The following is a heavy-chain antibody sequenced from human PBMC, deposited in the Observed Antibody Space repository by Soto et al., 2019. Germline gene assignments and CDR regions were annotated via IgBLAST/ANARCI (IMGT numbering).Heavy chain of an antibody. CDR1: GYTCNAYG. D-gene: IGHD4-17*01. J-gene: IGHJ4*02. Sequence: SVKVSCEASGYTCNAYGITWVRQAPGQGLEWMGWINPYNGNTKFAQKLQDRVSMTTATSTSTAYMELASMRSDDTAVYYCARGCIAVTTHLCYWGQGTLVTVSS. CDR2: INPYNGNT. CDR3: ARGCIAVTTHLCY. V-gene: IGHV1-18*01.